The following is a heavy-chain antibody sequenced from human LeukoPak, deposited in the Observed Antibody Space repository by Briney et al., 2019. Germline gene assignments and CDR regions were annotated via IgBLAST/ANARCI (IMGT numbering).Heavy chain of an antibody. Sequence: SETLSLTCTVSGGSVSSSYYSWGWIRQPPGKGLEWIATIYYSGSTFCNPSLKSRVTISVDTCKNQFYLKLSSVTAADTAIYYCARWVVFYDILTGYTPFDYWGQGILVTVSS. CDR3: ARWVVFYDILTGYTPFDY. J-gene: IGHJ4*02. V-gene: IGHV4-39*01. CDR1: GGSVSSSYYS. CDR2: IYYSGST. D-gene: IGHD3-9*01.